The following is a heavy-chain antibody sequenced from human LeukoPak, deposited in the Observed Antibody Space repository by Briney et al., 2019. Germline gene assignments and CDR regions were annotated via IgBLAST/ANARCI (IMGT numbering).Heavy chain of an antibody. CDR2: IYYSGST. J-gene: IGHJ5*02. D-gene: IGHD3-22*01. CDR3: AQTEGYYYDSSGYYYT. Sequence: PSETLSLTCTVSGGSISSSSYYWGWIRQPPGKGLEWIGSIYYSGSTYYNPSLKSRVTISVDTSKNQFSLKLSSVTAADTAVYYCAQTEGYYYDSSGYYYTWGQGTLVTVSP. CDR1: GGSISSSSYY. V-gene: IGHV4-39*01.